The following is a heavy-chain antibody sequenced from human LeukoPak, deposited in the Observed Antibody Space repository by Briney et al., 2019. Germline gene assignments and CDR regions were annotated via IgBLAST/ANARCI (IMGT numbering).Heavy chain of an antibody. D-gene: IGHD4-17*01. J-gene: IGHJ3*02. CDR3: AAAWGDYVWAFDI. V-gene: IGHV1-46*01. CDR2: INPSGGST. Sequence: GASVKVSCKASGYTFTSYYMHWVRQAPGQGLEWMGIINPSGGSTSYAQKFQGRVTMTRDTSTSTVYMELSSLRSEDTAVYYCAAAWGDYVWAFDIWGQGTMVTVSS. CDR1: GYTFTSYY.